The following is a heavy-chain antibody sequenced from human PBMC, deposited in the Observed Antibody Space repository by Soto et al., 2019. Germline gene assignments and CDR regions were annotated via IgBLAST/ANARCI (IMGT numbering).Heavy chain of an antibody. CDR2: ISYDGSNK. J-gene: IGHJ4*02. V-gene: IGHV3-30*18. CDR3: AKDNNVGYSYGDY. CDR1: GFTFSSYG. Sequence: PGGSLRLSCAASGFTFSSYGMHLVRQAPGKGLEWVAVISYDGSNKYYADSVKGRFTISRDNSKNTLYLQMNSLRAEDTAVYYCAKDNNVGYSYGDYWGQGTLVTVSS. D-gene: IGHD5-18*01.